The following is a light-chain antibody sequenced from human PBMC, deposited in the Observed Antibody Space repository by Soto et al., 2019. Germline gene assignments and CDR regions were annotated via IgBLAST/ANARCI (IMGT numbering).Light chain of an antibody. J-gene: IGKJ1*01. CDR2: AAS. CDR1: QTVSSSF. CDR3: QQYGSSYPWT. V-gene: IGKV3-20*01. Sequence: EIVLTQSPGTLSLSPGERATLSCRASQTVSSSFLAWYQQTPGQAPRLLIYAASSRATGIPDRFSGSGSGTDFTLTIRRLEPEDFAVYYCQQYGSSYPWTFGQGTKVDI.